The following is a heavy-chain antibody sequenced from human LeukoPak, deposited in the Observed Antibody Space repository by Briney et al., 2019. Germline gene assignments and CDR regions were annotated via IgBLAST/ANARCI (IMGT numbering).Heavy chain of an antibody. Sequence: PSETLSPTCTVSGGSISSYYWSWIRQPPGKGLEWIGYIYYRGSTNYNPSLKSRVTISIDTSKNQFSLKLSSVTAADTAVYYCARDRGYYDSSGYPHIDPYFDSWGQGTLVTVSS. CDR3: ARDRGYYDSSGYPHIDPYFDS. J-gene: IGHJ4*02. D-gene: IGHD3-22*01. CDR2: IYYRGST. V-gene: IGHV4-59*01. CDR1: GGSISSYY.